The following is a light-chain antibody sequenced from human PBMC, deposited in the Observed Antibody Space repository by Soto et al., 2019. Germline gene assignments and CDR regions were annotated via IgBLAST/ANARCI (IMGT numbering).Light chain of an antibody. J-gene: IGKJ5*01. V-gene: IGKV1-12*01. Sequence: DIQMTQSPSSVSASVGDRVTITCRASQGISSYLAWYQQKPGNAPKPLIYGASTLQSGVPSRFSGSGSGTHFTLTISCLQPEDCASDSGQHDICFPFTFGQETRL. CDR2: GAS. CDR1: QGISSY. CDR3: QHDICFPFT.